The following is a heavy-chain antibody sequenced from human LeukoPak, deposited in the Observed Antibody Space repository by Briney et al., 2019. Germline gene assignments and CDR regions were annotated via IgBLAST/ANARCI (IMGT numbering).Heavy chain of an antibody. CDR2: IWYDGSNK. CDR3: ARDAYYYGSGTYLL. Sequence: PGGSLRLSCAASGFRFSSYGMHWVRQAPGKGLEWVAVIWYDGSNKYYADSVKGRFTISRDNSKNTLYLQMNSLRAEDTAVYYCARDAYYYGSGTYLLWGQGTLVTVSS. D-gene: IGHD3-10*01. J-gene: IGHJ4*02. V-gene: IGHV3-33*01. CDR1: GFRFSSYG.